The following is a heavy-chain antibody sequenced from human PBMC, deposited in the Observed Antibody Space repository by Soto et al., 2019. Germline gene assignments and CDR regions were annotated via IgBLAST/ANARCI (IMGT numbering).Heavy chain of an antibody. CDR1: GGSITSYY. J-gene: IGHJ4*02. CDR3: ARRYGGNFDH. Sequence: QVQLQESGPGLVKPSETLSLTCTVSGGSITSYYWSWVRQPPGKGLEWIGCIYYSGSTNYDPSLKRRVTITVDTYKNQFTLKMRSVTGAATAVYYCARRYGGNFDHWGQGTLVTVSS. CDR2: IYYSGST. V-gene: IGHV4-59*01. D-gene: IGHD1-26*01.